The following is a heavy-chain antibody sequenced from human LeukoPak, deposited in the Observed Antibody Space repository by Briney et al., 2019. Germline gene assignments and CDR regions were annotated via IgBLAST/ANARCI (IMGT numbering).Heavy chain of an antibody. D-gene: IGHD5-18*01. V-gene: IGHV1-2*02. Sequence: ASVKVSCKASGYTFTGYYMHWVRQAPGQGLEWMGWISPNSGDTDIAQKFQGRVTMTRDTSIATSYMEVDSLTSDDTAAYYCAREVMGYTGDIWGQGTMVTVSS. CDR1: GYTFTGYY. CDR3: AREVMGYTGDI. J-gene: IGHJ3*02. CDR2: ISPNSGDT.